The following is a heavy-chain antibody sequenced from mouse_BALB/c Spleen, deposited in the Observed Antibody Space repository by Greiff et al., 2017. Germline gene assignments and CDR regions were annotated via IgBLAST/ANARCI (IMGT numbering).Heavy chain of an antibody. CDR1: GFTFSSYG. Sequence: EVQLVESGGDLVKPGGSLKLSCAASGFTFSSYGMSWVRQTPDKRLEWVATISSGGSYTYYPDSVKGRFTISRDNAKNTLYLQMSSLKSEDTAMYYCAGDYYGPFAYWGQGTLVTVSA. D-gene: IGHD1-2*01. CDR3: AGDYYGPFAY. V-gene: IGHV5-6*01. CDR2: ISSGGSYT. J-gene: IGHJ3*01.